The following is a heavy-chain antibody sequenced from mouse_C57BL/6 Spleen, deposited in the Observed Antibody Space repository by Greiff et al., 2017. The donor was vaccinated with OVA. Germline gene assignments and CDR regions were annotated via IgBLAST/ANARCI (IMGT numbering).Heavy chain of an antibody. D-gene: IGHD2-4*01. Sequence: EVKVVESGGGLVKPGGSLKLSCAASGFTFSDYGMHWVRQAPEKGLEWVAYISSGSSTIYYADTVKGRFTISRDNAKNTLFLQMTSLRSEDTAMYYCARDYDYERFFAYWGQGTLVTVSA. V-gene: IGHV5-17*01. CDR2: ISSGSSTI. CDR3: ARDYDYERFFAY. J-gene: IGHJ3*01. CDR1: GFTFSDYG.